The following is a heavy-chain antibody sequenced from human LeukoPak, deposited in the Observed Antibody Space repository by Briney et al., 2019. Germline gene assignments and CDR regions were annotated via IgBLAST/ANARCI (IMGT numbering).Heavy chain of an antibody. V-gene: IGHV3-48*01. D-gene: IGHD3-10*01. CDR3: ARDIASRGVILNYFDY. CDR1: GFTFSSYS. Sequence: PGGSLRLSCAASGFTFSSYSMNWVRQAPGKGLGWVSYISSSSSTIYYADSVKGRFTISRDNAKNSLYLQMNSLRAEDTAVYYCARDIASRGVILNYFDYWGQGTLVTVSS. CDR2: ISSSSSTI. J-gene: IGHJ4*02.